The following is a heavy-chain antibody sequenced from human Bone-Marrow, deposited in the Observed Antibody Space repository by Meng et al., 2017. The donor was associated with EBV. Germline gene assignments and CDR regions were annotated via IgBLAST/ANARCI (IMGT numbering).Heavy chain of an antibody. D-gene: IGHD1-26*01. J-gene: IGHJ5*02. CDR3: AQRERWGLDP. CDR1: VGSISSSNW. V-gene: IGHV4-4*02. Sequence: QVQLQESGPGLVKPSGXLSLTCAVSVGSISSSNWWSWARQPPGKGLEWIGEIYHTGSTNYNPSLESRVTISVDKSKNQISLNLRSVTAADTAVYYCAQRERWGLDPWGQGTLVTVSS. CDR2: IYHTGST.